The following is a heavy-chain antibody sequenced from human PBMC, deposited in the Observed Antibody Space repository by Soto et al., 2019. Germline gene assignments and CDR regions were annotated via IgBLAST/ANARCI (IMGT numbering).Heavy chain of an antibody. J-gene: IGHJ4*02. CDR3: ARGTTETPGIDY. Sequence: GGSLRLSCGASGFTFSNYAMSLVRQAPGKGLEWVANINQDGSEKYYVDSVKGRFTMSRDNAKNSLYLQMNSLRAEDTAAYYYARGTTETPGIDYWGRGTLVTVS. V-gene: IGHV3-7*01. CDR2: INQDGSEK. D-gene: IGHD4-17*01. CDR1: GFTFSNYA.